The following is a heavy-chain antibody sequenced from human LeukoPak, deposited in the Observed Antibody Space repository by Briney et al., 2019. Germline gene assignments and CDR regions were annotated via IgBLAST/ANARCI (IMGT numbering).Heavy chain of an antibody. J-gene: IGHJ6*02. CDR2: ISAYNGNT. CDR3: ARDRDYYGSGTPMDV. CDR1: GYTFTSYG. V-gene: IGHV1-18*01. Sequence: EASVKVSCKASGYTFTSYGISWVRQAPGQGLEWMGWISAYNGNTNYAQKLQGRVTMTTDTSTSTAYVELRSLRSDDTAVYYCARDRDYYGSGTPMDVWGQGTTVTVSS. D-gene: IGHD3-10*01.